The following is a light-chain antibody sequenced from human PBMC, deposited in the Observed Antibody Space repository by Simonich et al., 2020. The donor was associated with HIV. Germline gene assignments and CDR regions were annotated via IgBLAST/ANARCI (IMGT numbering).Light chain of an antibody. J-gene: IGLJ2*01. CDR3: SSYTGSTTLV. Sequence: QSALTQPASVSGSPGQSITISCAGTNSDVGGYNYVTWDQQHPGKAPKLMIYDVTKRPSGVSNRFSGSKSGNTASLTISGLQADDEADYYCSSYTGSTTLVFGGGTRLTVL. CDR1: NSDVGGYNY. V-gene: IGLV2-14*01. CDR2: DVT.